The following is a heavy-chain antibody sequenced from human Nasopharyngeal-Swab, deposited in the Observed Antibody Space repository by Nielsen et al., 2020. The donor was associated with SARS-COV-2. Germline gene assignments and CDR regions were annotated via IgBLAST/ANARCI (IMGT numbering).Heavy chain of an antibody. D-gene: IGHD6-19*01. V-gene: IGHV3-21*01. CDR2: ISSTNNYI. CDR1: GFIFSTYR. CDR3: ASSGYSSGCNL. J-gene: IGHJ2*01. Sequence: GESLKISCATSGFIFSTYRMNWVRQAPGKGLEWVSSISSTNNYIYYADSVKGRFTISRDNAKSSLYPQMNSLRAEDTAVYYCASSGYSSGCNLWGRGTLVTVSS.